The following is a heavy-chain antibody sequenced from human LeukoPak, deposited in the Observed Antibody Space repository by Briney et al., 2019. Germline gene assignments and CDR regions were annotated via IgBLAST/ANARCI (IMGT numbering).Heavy chain of an antibody. J-gene: IGHJ4*02. Sequence: GGSLRLSCAASGFTFSDYYMSWIRQAPGKGLEWVSYISSSGSTIYYADSVKGRFTISRDNAKNSLYLQMNSLRAEDTAVYYCARADYTYYYDSSGPNSFDYWGQGTLVTVSS. CDR1: GFTFSDYY. CDR2: ISSSGSTI. V-gene: IGHV3-11*04. D-gene: IGHD3-22*01. CDR3: ARADYTYYYDSSGPNSFDY.